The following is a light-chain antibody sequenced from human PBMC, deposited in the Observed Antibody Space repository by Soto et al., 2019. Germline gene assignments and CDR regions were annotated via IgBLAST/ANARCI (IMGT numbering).Light chain of an antibody. V-gene: IGLV2-14*03. CDR2: DVS. CDR1: SSDVGGYNY. J-gene: IGLJ1*01. CDR3: SSYTSSSLHV. Sequence: QSALTQPASMSGSPGQSITISCTGTSSDVGGYNYVSWYQQHPGKAPKLMIYDVSNRPSGVSNRFSGSKSGNTASLTISGLQAEDEADYYCSSYTSSSLHVFGTGTKVTVL.